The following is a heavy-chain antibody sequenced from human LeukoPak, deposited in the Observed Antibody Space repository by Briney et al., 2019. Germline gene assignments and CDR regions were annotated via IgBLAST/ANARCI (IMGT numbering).Heavy chain of an antibody. CDR1: GYTFASYG. CDR3: ALARVYYDSSGYYLVY. V-gene: IGHV1-18*04. D-gene: IGHD3-22*01. CDR2: ISGYNYDT. J-gene: IGHJ4*02. Sequence: GASVKVSCKASGYTFASYGITWVRQAPGQGLEWMGWISGYNYDTHYAQNLQGRVTLTTDTSTSTAYMELSSLRSEDTAVYYCALARVYYDSSGYYLVYWGQGTLVTVSS.